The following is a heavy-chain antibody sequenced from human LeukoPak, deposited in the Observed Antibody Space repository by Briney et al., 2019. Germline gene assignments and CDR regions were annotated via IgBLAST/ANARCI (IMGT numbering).Heavy chain of an antibody. CDR1: GFTVSSDY. J-gene: IGHJ4*02. Sequence: GGSRRLSCAASGFTVSSDYMRWVRQAPGKGLEWVSVVYSGGSTYYTDSVKGRFTISRDNSKNTLYLQMNSLRAEDTAMYYCARADSSGWYPVYWGQGTLVTVSS. CDR3: ARADSSGWYPVY. D-gene: IGHD6-19*01. V-gene: IGHV3-53*01. CDR2: VYSGGST.